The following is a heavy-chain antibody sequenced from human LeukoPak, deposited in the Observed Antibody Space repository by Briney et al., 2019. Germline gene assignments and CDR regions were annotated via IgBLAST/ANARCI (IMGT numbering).Heavy chain of an antibody. J-gene: IGHJ4*02. D-gene: IGHD3-3*01. CDR3: ATRITIFGVVISSPSFDY. V-gene: IGHV1-24*01. CDR1: GYTLTELS. CDR2: FDPEDGET. Sequence: GASVKVSCKVSGYTLTELSMHWVQQAPGKGLEWMGGFDPEDGETIYAQKFQGRVTMTEDISTATAYMELSSLRSEDTAVYYCATRITIFGVVISSPSFDYWGQGTLVTVSS.